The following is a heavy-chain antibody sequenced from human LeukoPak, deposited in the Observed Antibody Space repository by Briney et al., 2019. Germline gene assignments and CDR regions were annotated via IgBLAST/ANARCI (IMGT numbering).Heavy chain of an antibody. D-gene: IGHD3-10*01. Sequence: SETLSLTCAVYGGSFSGYYWSWIRQPPGKGLEWIGEINHSGSTNYNPSLKSRVTISVDTSKNQFSLRLSSVTAADTAVYYCAKAVRAKRGYYYYMDVWGKGTTVTVSS. J-gene: IGHJ6*03. CDR3: AKAVRAKRGYYYYMDV. CDR2: INHSGST. CDR1: GGSFSGYY. V-gene: IGHV4-34*01.